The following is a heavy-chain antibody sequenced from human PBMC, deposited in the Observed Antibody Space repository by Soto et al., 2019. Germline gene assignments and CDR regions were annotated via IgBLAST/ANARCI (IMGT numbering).Heavy chain of an antibody. CDR2: IRSSGGST. CDR3: ASGWDLYFEY. J-gene: IGHJ4*02. CDR1: GLAFSDYA. Sequence: HPGGSLRLSCASSGLAFSDYAVSWVRQAPGKGLEWVSTIRSSGGSTVYADSGKGRFTISRDNSQNTLFLLMNSLRAEDTALYYCASGWDLYFEYWRQGALVTVSS. V-gene: IGHV3-23*01. D-gene: IGHD1-26*01.